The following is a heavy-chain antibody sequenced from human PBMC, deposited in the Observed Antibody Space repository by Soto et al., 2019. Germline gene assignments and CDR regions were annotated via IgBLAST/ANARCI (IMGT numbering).Heavy chain of an antibody. CDR2: MSSDGGNT. Sequence: QVQLVESGGGVVQPGRSLRLSCAASGFTFSDYTMHWVRQAPGKELEWVALMSSDGGNTHYTDSVKGRFTISRDNSKNTLYLQMDSLRPEDTTVYYCARDYGDGYYYFDLWGQGTLVTVS. CDR1: GFTFSDYT. V-gene: IGHV3-30-3*01. D-gene: IGHD5-12*01. CDR3: ARDYGDGYYYFDL. J-gene: IGHJ4*02.